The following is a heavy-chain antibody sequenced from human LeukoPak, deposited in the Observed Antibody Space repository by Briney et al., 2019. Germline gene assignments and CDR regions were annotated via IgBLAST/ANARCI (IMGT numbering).Heavy chain of an antibody. CDR3: ARGRPSDILTGYFTPFDY. CDR2: INHSGST. D-gene: IGHD3-9*01. CDR1: GGSFSGYY. Sequence: PSETLSLTCAVYGGSFSGYYWSWIRQPPGKGPEWIGEINHSGSTNYNPSLKSRVTISVDTSKNQFSLKLSSVTAADTAVYYCARGRPSDILTGYFTPFDYWGQGTLVTVSS. V-gene: IGHV4-34*01. J-gene: IGHJ4*02.